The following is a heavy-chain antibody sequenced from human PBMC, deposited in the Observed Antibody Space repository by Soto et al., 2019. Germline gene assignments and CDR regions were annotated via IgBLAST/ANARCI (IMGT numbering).Heavy chain of an antibody. V-gene: IGHV4-34*12. CDR1: GESFSRYY. Sequence: ASETLSLTCDVSGESFSRYYWSWIRQPPGKGLERIGQIFHGGGTNYSPSLKSRVTISVDTSKNQFSLELTSVTAADTAVYYCARPHYDSNTFYSFFDYRGQGTLVTVSS. CDR3: ARPHYDSNTFYSFFDY. J-gene: IGHJ4*02. D-gene: IGHD3-22*01. CDR2: IFHGGGT.